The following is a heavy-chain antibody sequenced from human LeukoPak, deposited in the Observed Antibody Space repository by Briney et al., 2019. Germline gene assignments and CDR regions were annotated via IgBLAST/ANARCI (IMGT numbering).Heavy chain of an antibody. CDR1: GGSISSGSYY. CDR2: IYTSGST. CDR3: ARARYAVGAIRSFDI. Sequence: SETLSLTCTVSGGSISSGSYYWSWIRQPAGKGLEWIGRIYTSGSTNYNPSLKSRVTISVDTSKNQFSLKLSSVTAAGTAVYYCARARYAVGAIRSFDIWGQGTMVTVSS. D-gene: IGHD1-26*01. V-gene: IGHV4-61*02. J-gene: IGHJ3*02.